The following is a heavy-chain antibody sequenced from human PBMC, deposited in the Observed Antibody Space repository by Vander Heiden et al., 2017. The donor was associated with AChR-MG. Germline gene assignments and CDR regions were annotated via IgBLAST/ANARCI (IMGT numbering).Heavy chain of an antibody. CDR3: ARELTGSFYFDF. Sequence: QVQLVQSGAEVKKPGASLKVSCKTSGFTFTNYPMHCVRQAPGQGLEWVGTINPSLDSTHYAQKFQGRVRMTRDTSTKTVYMDMTSRRPEDTAVYFCARELTGSFYFDFWGQGSLVTVSS. J-gene: IGHJ4*02. CDR2: INPSLDST. CDR1: GFTFTNYP. V-gene: IGHV1-46*03. D-gene: IGHD1-26*01.